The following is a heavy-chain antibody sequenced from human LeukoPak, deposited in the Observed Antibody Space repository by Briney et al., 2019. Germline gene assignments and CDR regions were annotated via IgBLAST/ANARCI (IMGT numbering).Heavy chain of an antibody. Sequence: ASVKVSCKASGGTFSSYAISWVRQARGQGLEWMGGIIPIFGTANYAQKFQGRVTITTDESTSTAYMEPSSLRSEDTAVYYCVDRTSSGYYYWGQGTLVTVSS. CDR3: VDRTSSGYYY. J-gene: IGHJ4*02. CDR1: GGTFSSYA. CDR2: IIPIFGTA. D-gene: IGHD3-22*01. V-gene: IGHV1-69*05.